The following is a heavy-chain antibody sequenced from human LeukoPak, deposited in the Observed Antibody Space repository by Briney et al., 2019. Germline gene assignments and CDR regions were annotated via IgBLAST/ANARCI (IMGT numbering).Heavy chain of an antibody. V-gene: IGHV5-51*01. CDR3: ARIYSSSSGYFDY. CDR1: AYSFTNYW. CDR2: IYPGESNT. J-gene: IGHJ4*01. D-gene: IGHD6-6*01. Sequence: GESLKISGKGSAYSFTNYWIGWVRQMPGKGLEWMGIIYPGESNTKTSPSFQGQVSISADKSISTAYLQWRSLKASDTAMYYCARIYSSSSGYFDYSGDGALGTVSS.